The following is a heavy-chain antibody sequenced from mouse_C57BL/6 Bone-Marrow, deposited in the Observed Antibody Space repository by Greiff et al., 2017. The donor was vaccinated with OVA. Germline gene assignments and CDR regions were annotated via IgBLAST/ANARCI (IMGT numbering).Heavy chain of an antibody. CDR1: GYAFTNYL. CDR3: ARINDYDWFAY. D-gene: IGHD2-4*01. V-gene: IGHV1-54*01. CDR2: INPGSGGT. Sequence: QVHVKQSGAELVRPGTSVKVSCKASGYAFTNYLIEWVKQRPGQGLEWIGVINPGSGGTNYNEKFKGKATLTADKSSSTAYMQLSSLTSEDSAVYFCARINDYDWFAYWGQGTLVTVSA. J-gene: IGHJ3*01.